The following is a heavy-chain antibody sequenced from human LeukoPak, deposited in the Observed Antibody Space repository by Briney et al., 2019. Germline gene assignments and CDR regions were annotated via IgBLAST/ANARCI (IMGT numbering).Heavy chain of an antibody. CDR2: IYYSGST. V-gene: IGHV4-59*01. CDR1: GGSISSYY. D-gene: IGHD5-18*01. J-gene: IGHJ6*03. CDR3: ARTTEGGYTYDYFYYYYTDV. Sequence: SETLSLTCTVSGGSISSYYWSWIRQPPGKGLEWIGYIYYSGSTNYNPSLKSRVTISVDTSKNQFSLKLSSVTAADTAVYYCARTTEGGYTYDYFYYYYTDVWGQGTLVTVSS.